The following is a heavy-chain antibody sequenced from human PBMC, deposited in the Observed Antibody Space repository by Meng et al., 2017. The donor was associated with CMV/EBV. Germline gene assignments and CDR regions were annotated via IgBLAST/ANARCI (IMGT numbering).Heavy chain of an antibody. V-gene: IGHV1-58*01. D-gene: IGHD6-13*01. CDR2: IVVGSGNT. Sequence: SVKVSCKASGFTFTSSAVQWVRQARGQRLEWIGWIVVGSGNTNYAQKFQERVTITRDMSTSTAYMELSSLRSEDAAVYYCAAGEKAAAGSNLDYWGQGTLVTVSS. CDR3: AAGEKAAAGSNLDY. J-gene: IGHJ4*02. CDR1: GFTFTSSA.